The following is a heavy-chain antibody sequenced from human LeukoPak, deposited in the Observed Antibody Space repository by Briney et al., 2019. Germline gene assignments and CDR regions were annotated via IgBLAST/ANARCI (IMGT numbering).Heavy chain of an antibody. Sequence: GGSLRLSCAASGFTFSSYAMSWVRQAPGKGLEWVSAISGSGGSIYYADSVKGRFTISRDNSKNTLYLQMNSLRAEDTAVYYCAKVITSGSYHFDYWGQGTLVTVSS. V-gene: IGHV3-23*01. J-gene: IGHJ4*02. D-gene: IGHD1-26*01. CDR3: AKVITSGSYHFDY. CDR2: ISGSGGSI. CDR1: GFTFSSYA.